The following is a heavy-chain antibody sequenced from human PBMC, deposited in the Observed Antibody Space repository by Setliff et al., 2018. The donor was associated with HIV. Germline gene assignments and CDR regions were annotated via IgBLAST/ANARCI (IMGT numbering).Heavy chain of an antibody. CDR3: TIPASSLAPN. CDR1: GASISSHNYY. J-gene: IGHJ4*02. V-gene: IGHV4-39*01. Sequence: SETLSLTCTVSGASISSHNYYWGWIRQSPGKGLEWIASIRSGGDTYYNPSLQSRVIISVDTSNNQISLKLTSVTAADTAVYYCTIPASSLAPNWGRGTQVTASS. CDR2: IRSGGDT.